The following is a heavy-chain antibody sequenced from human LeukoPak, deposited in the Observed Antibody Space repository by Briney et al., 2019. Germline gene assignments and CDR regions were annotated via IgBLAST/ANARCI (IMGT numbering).Heavy chain of an antibody. CDR3: AREGWLQSFFDY. Sequence: ETLSPTCTVSGGSISSHYWSWIRQPPGKGLEWIGYIYYSGSTNYNPSLKSGVTISVDTSKNQFSLKLSSVTAADTAVYYCAREGWLQSFFDYWGQGTLVTVSS. V-gene: IGHV4-59*11. CDR2: IYYSGST. J-gene: IGHJ4*02. CDR1: GGSISSHY. D-gene: IGHD5-24*01.